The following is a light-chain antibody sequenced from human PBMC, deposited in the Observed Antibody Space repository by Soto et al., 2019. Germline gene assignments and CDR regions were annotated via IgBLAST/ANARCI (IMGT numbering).Light chain of an antibody. CDR2: GAS. V-gene: IGKV3-15*01. J-gene: IGKJ1*01. CDR3: QQYHDWPRT. CDR1: QSVSSN. Sequence: EIVMTQSPATLSVSPGERATLSCRASQSVSSNLAWYQQKPGQAPRLLIYGASTRATDIAARFSGSGSGTEFTLTISSLQSEDFASYYCQQYHDWPRTFGQGTKVEIK.